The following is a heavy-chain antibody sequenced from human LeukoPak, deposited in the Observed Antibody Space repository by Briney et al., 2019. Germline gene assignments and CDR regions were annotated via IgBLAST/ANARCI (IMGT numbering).Heavy chain of an antibody. J-gene: IGHJ6*02. CDR3: ASPAPCSGGSCYSGDYYYGMDV. D-gene: IGHD2-15*01. Sequence: ASVTVSCKGPVGTFSSYAIRWVRQAPGQGGEWVGGILPIFWAANYAHKFQGRVTSTANDSTSTAYMELSSLRSEDTAVYYCASPAPCSGGSCYSGDYYYGMDVWGQGTTVTVSS. CDR2: ILPIFWAA. V-gene: IGHV1-69*13. CDR1: VGTFSSYA.